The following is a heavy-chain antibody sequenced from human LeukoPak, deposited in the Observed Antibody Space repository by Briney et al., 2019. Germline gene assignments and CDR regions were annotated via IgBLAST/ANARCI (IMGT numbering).Heavy chain of an antibody. CDR2: ISGSGGST. CDR3: AKALRHHYYYGMDV. V-gene: IGHV3-23*01. Sequence: GGSLRLSCAASGFTFSSYAMSWVRQAPGKGLEWVSAISGSGGSTYYADSVKGRFTTSRDNSKNTLYLQMNSLRAEDTAVYYCAKALRHHYYYGMDVWGQGTTVTVSS. D-gene: IGHD5/OR15-5a*01. J-gene: IGHJ6*02. CDR1: GFTFSSYA.